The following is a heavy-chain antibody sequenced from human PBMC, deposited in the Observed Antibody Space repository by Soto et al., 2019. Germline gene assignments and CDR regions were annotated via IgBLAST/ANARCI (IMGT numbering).Heavy chain of an antibody. CDR3: AIALGPTTYYYYGMDV. J-gene: IGHJ6*02. Sequence: QVQLQESGPGLVKPSQTLSLTCTVSGGSISSGDYYWIWIPQPPGKGLEWIGYIYYSGSTYYNPSRKSRVTISVDSSKNQFSLKLSSVTAADPAVYYCAIALGPTTYYYYGMDVWGQGSTVTVSS. CDR2: IYYSGST. D-gene: IGHD1-1*01. V-gene: IGHV4-30-4*01. CDR1: GGSISSGDYY.